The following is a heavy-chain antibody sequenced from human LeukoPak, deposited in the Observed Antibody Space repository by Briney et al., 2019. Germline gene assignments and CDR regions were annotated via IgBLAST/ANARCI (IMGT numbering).Heavy chain of an antibody. CDR1: GFTFSSYS. D-gene: IGHD3-3*01. Sequence: PGGSLRLSCAASGFTFSSYSMNWVRQAPGKGLEWVSAISGSGGSTYYGDSVKGRFTISRDNSKNTLYLQMNSLRAEDTAVYYCATITIFGVAPEGYWGQGTLVTVSS. CDR3: ATITIFGVAPEGY. J-gene: IGHJ4*02. CDR2: ISGSGGST. V-gene: IGHV3-23*01.